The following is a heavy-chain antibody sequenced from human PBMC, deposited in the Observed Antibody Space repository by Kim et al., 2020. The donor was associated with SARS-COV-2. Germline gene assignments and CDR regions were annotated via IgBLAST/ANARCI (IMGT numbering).Heavy chain of an antibody. V-gene: IGHV3-30*02. J-gene: IGHJ4*02. D-gene: IGHD3-22*01. Sequence: SVKGPFTNAKDNSKNTLYLQMNGLRAEDTAVYYCAKDPNPYDSSGGTFDYWGQGTLVTVSS. CDR3: AKDPNPYDSSGGTFDY.